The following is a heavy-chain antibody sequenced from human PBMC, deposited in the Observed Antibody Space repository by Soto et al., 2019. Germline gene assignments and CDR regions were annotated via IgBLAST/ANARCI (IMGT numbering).Heavy chain of an antibody. CDR3: ARGKVTIFGVVIIRGFDP. V-gene: IGHV4-34*01. CDR2: INHSGST. D-gene: IGHD3-3*01. CDR1: GGSFSGYY. Sequence: PSETLSLTCAVYGGSFSGYYWSWIRQPPGKGREWMGEINHSGSTNYNPSLKSRVTISVDTSKTQFSLKLSSVTAADTAVYYCARGKVTIFGVVIIRGFDPWGQGTLVTVSS. J-gene: IGHJ5*02.